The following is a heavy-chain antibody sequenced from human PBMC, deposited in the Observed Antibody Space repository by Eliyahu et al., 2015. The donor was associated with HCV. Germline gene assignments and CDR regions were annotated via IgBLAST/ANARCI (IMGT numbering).Heavy chain of an antibody. Sequence: EVQLVESGGGLVKPGGSLRLSCAASGFTFSSYSMNWVRQAPGKGLEWVSSISSSSSYIYYADSVKGRFTISRDNAKNSLYLQMNSLRAEDTAVYYCARERGSSGYPGSYYFDYWGQGTLVTVSS. CDR2: ISSSSSYI. J-gene: IGHJ4*02. D-gene: IGHD3-22*01. V-gene: IGHV3-21*01. CDR3: ARERGSSGYPGSYYFDY. CDR1: GFTFSSYS.